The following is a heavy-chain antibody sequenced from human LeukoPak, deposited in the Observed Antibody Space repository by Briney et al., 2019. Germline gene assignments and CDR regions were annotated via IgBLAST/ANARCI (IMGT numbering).Heavy chain of an antibody. CDR1: GFNFDDYG. Sequence: GGSLRLSCAASGFNFDDYGMTWVRQAPGKGLEWVSGIDWNGGSTGYADSVKGRFTISRDNAKNTLYLQMNSLRAEDTAVYYCARVGWFGELLSPFDYWGQGTLVTVSS. D-gene: IGHD3-10*01. J-gene: IGHJ4*02. CDR3: ARVGWFGELLSPFDY. CDR2: IDWNGGST. V-gene: IGHV3-20*04.